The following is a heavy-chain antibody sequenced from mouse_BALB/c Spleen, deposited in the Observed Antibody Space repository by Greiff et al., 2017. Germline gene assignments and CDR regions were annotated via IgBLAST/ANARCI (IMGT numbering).Heavy chain of an antibody. CDR2: ISSGGST. D-gene: IGHD1-1*01. J-gene: IGHJ4*01. V-gene: IGHV5-6-5*01. CDR3: ARPYGSSYGAMDY. Sequence: EVMLVESGGGLVKPGGSLKLSCAASGFTFSSYAMSWVRQTPEKRLEWVASISSGGSTYYPDSVKGRFTISRDNARNILYLQMSSLRSEDTAMYYCARPYGSSYGAMDYWGQGTSVTVSS. CDR1: GFTFSSYA.